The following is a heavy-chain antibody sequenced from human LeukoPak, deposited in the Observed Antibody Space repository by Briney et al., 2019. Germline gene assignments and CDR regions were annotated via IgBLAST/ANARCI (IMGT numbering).Heavy chain of an antibody. CDR2: INSDGSST. V-gene: IGHV3-74*01. CDR1: GFTFSSYW. D-gene: IGHD3-9*01. CDR3: ARDGPYYDILTGYYLS. J-gene: IGHJ4*02. Sequence: GGSLRLSCAASGFTFSSYWMHWVRRAPGKGLVWVSRINSDGSSTSYADSVKGRFTISRDDAKNTLYLQMNSLRAEDTAVYYCARDGPYYDILTGYYLSWGQGTLVTVSS.